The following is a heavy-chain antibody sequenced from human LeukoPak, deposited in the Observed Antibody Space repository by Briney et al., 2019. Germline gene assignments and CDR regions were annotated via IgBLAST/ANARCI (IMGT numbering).Heavy chain of an antibody. CDR1: GASVSGSPYY. J-gene: IGHJ5*02. D-gene: IGHD3-3*01. Sequence: SETLSLTCTVSGASVSGSPYYWGWIRQPPGKGLEWIGSIYYSGSTYYNPSLKSRVTISVDTSKNQFSLKLSSVTAADTAVYYCARGGVLRFLEWLSQTPNWFNPWGQGTLVTVSS. CDR3: ARGGVLRFLEWLSQTPNWFNP. V-gene: IGHV4-39*01. CDR2: IYYSGST.